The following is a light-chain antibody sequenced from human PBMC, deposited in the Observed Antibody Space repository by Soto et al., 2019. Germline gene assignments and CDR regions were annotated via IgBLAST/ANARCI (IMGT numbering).Light chain of an antibody. CDR1: SSDVGGYNL. CDR2: EVS. J-gene: IGLJ1*01. CDR3: RSYAGSRTYV. V-gene: IGLV2-23*02. Sequence: QSALTQPASGYGSPGQSITISCTGASSDVGGYNLVSWYQQHPGKAPKLMIYEVSKRPSGVSNRFSGSKSGSTASLTISGLQAEDEADYYCRSYAGSRTYVFGTGTKVTV.